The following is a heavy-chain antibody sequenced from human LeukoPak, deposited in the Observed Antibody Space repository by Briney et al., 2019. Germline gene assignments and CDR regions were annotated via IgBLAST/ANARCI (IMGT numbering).Heavy chain of an antibody. J-gene: IGHJ6*03. CDR1: GYTFTSYG. CDR2: ISAYNGNT. D-gene: IGHD2-2*01. V-gene: IGHV1-18*01. CDR3: ARGPPYIVVVPAALYYYYMDV. Sequence: ASVKVSCKASGYTFTSYGISWVRQAPGQGLEWMGWISAYNGNTNYAQKLQGRVTMTTDTSTSTAYMELRSLRSDDTAVYYCARGPPYIVVVPAALYYYYMDVWGKGTTVTVSS.